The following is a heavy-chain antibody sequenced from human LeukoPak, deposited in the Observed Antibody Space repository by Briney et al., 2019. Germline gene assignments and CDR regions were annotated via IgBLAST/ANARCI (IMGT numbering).Heavy chain of an antibody. V-gene: IGHV3-23*01. CDR2: ISGSGGCT. J-gene: IGHJ4*02. CDR3: AKDQFYSSGWTLFDY. CDR1: GFTFSSYA. D-gene: IGHD6-19*01. Sequence: PGGSLRLSCAASGFTFSSYAMSWVRQAPGKGLEWVSAISGSGGCTYYADSVKGRFTISRDNSKNTLYLQMNSLRAEDTAVYYCAKDQFYSSGWTLFDYWGQGTLVTVSS.